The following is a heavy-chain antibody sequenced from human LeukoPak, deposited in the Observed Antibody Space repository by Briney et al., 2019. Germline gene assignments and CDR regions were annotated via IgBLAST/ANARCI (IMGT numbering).Heavy chain of an antibody. V-gene: IGHV1-2*02. CDR1: VYTFTGYY. D-gene: IGHD3-3*01. CDR3: ARDTARITIFGVAKYMDA. J-gene: IGHJ6*03. Sequence: SSVTVSCKSSVYTFTGYYMHWVRQAPGQGLAWMGWINPNSCGSNYAQKFQDRLIITRDTSISTPYMELSRLRSDDTAVYYCARDTARITIFGVAKYMDAWGKGTTVTVSS. CDR2: INPNSCGS.